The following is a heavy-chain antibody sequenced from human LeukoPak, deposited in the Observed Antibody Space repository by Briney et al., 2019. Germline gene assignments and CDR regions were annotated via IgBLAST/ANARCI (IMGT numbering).Heavy chain of an antibody. Sequence: GGSLRLSCAASGFTFSSYAMSWVRQAPGKGLEWVSAISGSGGSTYYADSVKGRFTISRDNSKNTLYLQMNSLRAEDTAVYYCAKGGNARYSSSSPEAFDIWGQGTMVTVSS. D-gene: IGHD6-6*01. CDR3: AKGGNARYSSSSPEAFDI. CDR1: GFTFSSYA. CDR2: ISGSGGST. J-gene: IGHJ3*02. V-gene: IGHV3-23*01.